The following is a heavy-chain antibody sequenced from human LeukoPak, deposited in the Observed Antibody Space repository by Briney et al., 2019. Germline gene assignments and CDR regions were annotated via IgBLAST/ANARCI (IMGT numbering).Heavy chain of an antibody. CDR1: GVSISSYY. D-gene: IGHD6-13*01. CDR3: ARQTGYSSTLFDY. CDR2: IYTSGST. V-gene: IGHV4-4*07. J-gene: IGHJ4*02. Sequence: PSETLSLTCTVSGVSISSYYWSWIPQPAGKGLEWIGRIYTSGSTNYNPSLKSRVTMSVDTSKNQFSLKLSSVTAADTAVYYCARQTGYSSTLFDYWGQGTLVTVSS.